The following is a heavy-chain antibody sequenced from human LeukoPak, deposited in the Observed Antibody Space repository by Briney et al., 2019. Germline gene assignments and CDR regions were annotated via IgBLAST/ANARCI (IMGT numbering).Heavy chain of an antibody. V-gene: IGHV3-21*01. CDR1: GFTFSNYN. Sequence: GGSLRLSCAASGFTFSNYNMNWVRQAPGKVLEWVSSITSSGTYIFYADSVKGRFTISRDNSKNTLYLKMNSLRAEDTAVYYCAKGHGWEASYYYYYMDVWGKGTTVTISS. J-gene: IGHJ6*03. CDR2: ITSSGTYI. CDR3: AKGHGWEASYYYYYMDV. D-gene: IGHD1-26*01.